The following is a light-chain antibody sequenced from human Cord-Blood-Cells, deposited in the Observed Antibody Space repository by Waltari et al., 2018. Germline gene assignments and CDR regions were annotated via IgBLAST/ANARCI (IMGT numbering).Light chain of an antibody. V-gene: IGLV2-23*01. CDR2: EGS. CDR3: CSYAGSSTHVV. Sequence: QSALTQPPSVSRSPRQSITLSCTGTSSHIWRYNLVSWYQQHPGKTPNLMIYEGSKRPSGVSNRFSGSKSGNTASLTISGLQAEDEADYYCCSYAGSSTHVVFGGGTKLTVL. J-gene: IGLJ2*01. CDR1: SSHIWRYNL.